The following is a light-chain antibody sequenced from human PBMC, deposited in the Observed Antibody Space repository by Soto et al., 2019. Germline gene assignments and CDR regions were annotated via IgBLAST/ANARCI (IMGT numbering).Light chain of an antibody. V-gene: IGLV2-14*01. CDR1: SSDVGGYNY. J-gene: IGLJ2*01. Sequence: QSALTQPASVSGSPGQSITISCTGTSSDVGGYNYVSWYQQHPGKAPKLMIYEVSNRPSGVSNRFSCSKSGNTASLTISGLQAEDEADYYCSSYTSSSTLEVVFGGGTKLTVL. CDR3: SSYTSSSTLEVV. CDR2: EVS.